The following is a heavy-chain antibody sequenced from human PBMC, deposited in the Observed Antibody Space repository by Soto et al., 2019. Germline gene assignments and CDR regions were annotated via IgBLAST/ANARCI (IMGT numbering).Heavy chain of an antibody. V-gene: IGHV1-3*04. CDR1: GYSFLSYP. CDR3: ARDRPPEDLDL. Sequence: ASVKVSCKASGYSFLSYPIHWVRQAPGQTLEWMAWINTSTGNTKYSQKFQGRVSITRDTSANTVYMDLSSLTSEDTAVYYCARDRPPEDLDLWGQGTLVTVSS. J-gene: IGHJ5*02. CDR2: INTSTGNT.